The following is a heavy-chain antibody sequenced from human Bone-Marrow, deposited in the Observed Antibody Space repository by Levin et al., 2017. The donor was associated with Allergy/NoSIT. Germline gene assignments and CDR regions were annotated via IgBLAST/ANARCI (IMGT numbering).Heavy chain of an antibody. J-gene: IGHJ4*02. V-gene: IGHV3-23*01. CDR2: ISDGTT. D-gene: IGHD2-21*01. Sequence: GESLKISCAASGFSFSSHGMGWVRQAPGKGLEWVSTISDGTTYYADSVRGRFTISRDNSKNTLYLQMNSLRAEDTALYYCAKYLVKQFDYWGQGTLVTVSS. CDR1: GFSFSSHG. CDR3: AKYLVKQFDY.